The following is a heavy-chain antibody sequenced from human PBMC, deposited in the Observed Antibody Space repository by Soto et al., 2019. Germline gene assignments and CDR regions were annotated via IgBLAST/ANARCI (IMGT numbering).Heavy chain of an antibody. Sequence: QVQLVESGGGVVQSGRSLRLSCAASGFSFSSYGMHWVRQAPGKGLEWVAVIWYDGSIKYYADSVKGRFTISRDNSKNTLYLLMNSLRAEDTAVYYCARDGSGDRHAFDIWGQGTMVTVSS. V-gene: IGHV3-33*01. CDR2: IWYDGSIK. CDR3: ARDGSGDRHAFDI. CDR1: GFSFSSYG. D-gene: IGHD3-10*01. J-gene: IGHJ3*02.